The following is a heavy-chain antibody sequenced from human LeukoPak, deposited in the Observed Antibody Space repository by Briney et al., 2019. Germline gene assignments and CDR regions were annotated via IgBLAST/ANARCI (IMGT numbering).Heavy chain of an antibody. J-gene: IGHJ4*02. Sequence: ASVKVSCKASGGTFSSYAISWVRQAPGQGLEWMGGIIPIFDTANYAQKFQGRVTITADESTSTAYMELSGLRSEDTAVYYCARYYSGWYYFDYWGQGTLVTVSS. D-gene: IGHD6-19*01. CDR3: ARYYSGWYYFDY. CDR1: GGTFSSYA. V-gene: IGHV1-69*13. CDR2: IIPIFDTA.